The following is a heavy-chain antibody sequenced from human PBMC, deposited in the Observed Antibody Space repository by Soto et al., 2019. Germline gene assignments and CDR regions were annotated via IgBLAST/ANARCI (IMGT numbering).Heavy chain of an antibody. Sequence: NPSETLSLTCTVSGGSISSGGYYWSWIRQHPGKGLEWIGYIYYSGSTYYNPSLKSRVTISVDTSKSQFSLKLSSVTAADTAVYYCARERDGYNSNWFDPWGQGTLVTVSS. J-gene: IGHJ5*02. CDR3: ARERDGYNSNWFDP. D-gene: IGHD5-12*01. V-gene: IGHV4-31*03. CDR1: GGSISSGGYY. CDR2: IYYSGST.